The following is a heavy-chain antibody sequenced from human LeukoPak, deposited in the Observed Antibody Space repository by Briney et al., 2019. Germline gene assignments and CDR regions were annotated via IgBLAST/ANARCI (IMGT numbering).Heavy chain of an antibody. CDR1: GGSISPYY. J-gene: IGHJ4*02. Sequence: SETLSLTCTVSGGSISPYYWSWIRQPAGKGLEWIGRIYASGTTNYNPSLQSRVAISVDQSKNHFSLKLSSVTAADTAVYYCARLSNYYDSSGYYYTFDHWGQRTLVTVSS. D-gene: IGHD3-22*01. V-gene: IGHV4-4*07. CDR2: IYASGTT. CDR3: ARLSNYYDSSGYYYTFDH.